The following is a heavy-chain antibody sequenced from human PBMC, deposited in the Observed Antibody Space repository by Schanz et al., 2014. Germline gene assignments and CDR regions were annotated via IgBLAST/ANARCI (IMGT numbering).Heavy chain of an antibody. Sequence: QVQLQESGPGLVKPSQTLSLTCTVSGGSISSSTYWWGWIRQPPGKGLEWIGGIYYSGTTYYNPSLKSRLTRSVDTSKTQFSLKLSSVTAADTAVYYCARDVGGCSSSTSCYAFEIWGQGTMVTVSS. J-gene: IGHJ3*02. CDR3: ARDVGGCSSSTSCYAFEI. D-gene: IGHD2-2*01. CDR1: GGSISSSTYW. CDR2: IYYSGTT. V-gene: IGHV4-39*02.